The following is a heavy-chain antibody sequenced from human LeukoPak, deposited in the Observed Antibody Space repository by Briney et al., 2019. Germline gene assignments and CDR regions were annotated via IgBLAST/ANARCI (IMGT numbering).Heavy chain of an antibody. V-gene: IGHV3-21*01. CDR3: AREYGNGPDY. CDR1: GFTFSSYS. J-gene: IGHJ4*02. CDR2: ISSTSTYM. Sequence: GGSLRLSCAASGFTFSSYSINWVRQAPGKGLEWVSSISSTSTYMYYADSVKGRFTISRDNAKNSLFLQMNSLRAEDTAVYYCAREYGNGPDYWGQGTLVTVSS. D-gene: IGHD2-8*01.